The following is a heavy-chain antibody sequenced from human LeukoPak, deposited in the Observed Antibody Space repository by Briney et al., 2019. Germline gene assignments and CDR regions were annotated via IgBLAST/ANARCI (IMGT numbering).Heavy chain of an antibody. D-gene: IGHD1-14*01. Sequence: ASVKVSCKASGGTFSSYAISWVRQATGQGLEWMGWMNPNSGNTGYAQKFQGRVTMTRNTSISTAYMELSSLRSEDTAVYYCARSGYDAFDIWGQGTMVTVSS. V-gene: IGHV1-8*02. CDR3: ARSGYDAFDI. CDR2: MNPNSGNT. CDR1: GGTFSSYA. J-gene: IGHJ3*02.